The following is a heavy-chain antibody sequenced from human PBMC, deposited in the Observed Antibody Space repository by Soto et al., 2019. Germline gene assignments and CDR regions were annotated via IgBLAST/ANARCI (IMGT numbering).Heavy chain of an antibody. CDR1: GGSFNSDY. V-gene: IGHV4-59*01. J-gene: IGHJ5*02. Sequence: SETLSLTCTVSGGSFNSDYWSWIRQPPGKGLEWIGYIYYSGSTNYNPSLKSRVTISVDTSKNQFSLKLSSVTAADTAVYYCARDLTLDPWGQGTLVTVSS. CDR2: IYYSGST. CDR3: ARDLTLDP.